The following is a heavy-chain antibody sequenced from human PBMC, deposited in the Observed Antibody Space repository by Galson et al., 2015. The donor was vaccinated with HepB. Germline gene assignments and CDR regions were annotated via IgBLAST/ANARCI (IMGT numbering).Heavy chain of an antibody. D-gene: IGHD3-10*01. CDR1: GDTFSSYA. J-gene: IGHJ6*03. Sequence: SVKVSCKASGDTFSSYAFSWVRQAPGQGLEWMGGIIPIFGTGNYAQKFQGRVTITADKSTSTAYMEVRSLRSEATAVYYCARGSIEGPFYYYFYMDVWGKGTTVTVSS. V-gene: IGHV1-69*06. CDR3: ARGSIEGPFYYYFYMDV. CDR2: IIPIFGTG.